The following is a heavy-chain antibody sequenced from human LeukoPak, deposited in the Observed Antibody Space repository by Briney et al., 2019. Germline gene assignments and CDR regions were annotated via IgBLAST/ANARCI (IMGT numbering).Heavy chain of an antibody. Sequence: RASVKVYCKASGYTFNAYFLHWVRQAPGQGLEWMGWISPHSSITNYAQNFQGRVTMTGDTSISTVYLELSGLRSDDTAVYYCVREIYRFDYWGQGTLVIVSS. CDR2: ISPHSSIT. D-gene: IGHD2-2*02. J-gene: IGHJ4*02. V-gene: IGHV1-2*02. CDR3: VREIYRFDY. CDR1: GYTFNAYF.